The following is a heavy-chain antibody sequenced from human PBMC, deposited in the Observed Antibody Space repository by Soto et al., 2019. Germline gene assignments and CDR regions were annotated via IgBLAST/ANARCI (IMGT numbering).Heavy chain of an antibody. CDR3: AKGPMYTDSWYGGDL. CDR1: GFTFTYYG. D-gene: IGHD6-13*01. Sequence: GGSLRLSCAASGFTFTYYGMHWVRQAPGKGLEWVALISYDENKKYYADSVKGRFTISRDNSENTVYLQMDNLRVEDTALYYCAKGPMYTDSWYGGDLWGQGTLVTVSS. V-gene: IGHV3-30*18. CDR2: ISYDENKK. J-gene: IGHJ5*02.